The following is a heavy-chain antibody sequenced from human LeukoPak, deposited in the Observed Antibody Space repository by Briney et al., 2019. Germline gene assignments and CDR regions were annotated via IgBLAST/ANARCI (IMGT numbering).Heavy chain of an antibody. J-gene: IGHJ6*04. CDR1: GYIFTSYV. Sequence: ASVKVSCKASGYIFTSYVIHWVRQAPGQSLEWMGWINGGNGNTRYSQTFQGRVTLTRDTSANTAYMELSSLRSEDTAVYYCAKDKWVTTDGMDVWGRGTTVTVSS. CDR2: INGGNGNT. CDR3: AKDKWVTTDGMDV. D-gene: IGHD4-17*01. V-gene: IGHV1-3*01.